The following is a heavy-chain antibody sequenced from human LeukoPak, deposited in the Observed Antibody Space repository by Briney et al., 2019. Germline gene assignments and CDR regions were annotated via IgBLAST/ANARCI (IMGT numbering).Heavy chain of an antibody. J-gene: IGHJ5*02. CDR3: ARGRRVPAAMGNWYDP. Sequence: GGSLRLSCTASGFTFSSYWMSWVRQAPGEGLEWVANINQDASEKYYVDSVKGRFTISRDNAKNSLYLQMNSLRAEDTAVYYCARGRRVPAAMGNWYDPWGQGTIVTVSA. CDR2: INQDASEK. V-gene: IGHV3-7*01. D-gene: IGHD2-2*01. CDR1: GFTFSSYW.